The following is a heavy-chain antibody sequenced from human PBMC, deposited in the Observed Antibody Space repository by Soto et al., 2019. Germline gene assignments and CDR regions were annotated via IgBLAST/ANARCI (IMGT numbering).Heavy chain of an antibody. CDR3: AGESMVRGFRAADY. V-gene: IGHV4-34*01. J-gene: IGHJ4*02. CDR2: INHSGST. CDR1: GGSFSGYY. D-gene: IGHD3-10*01. Sequence: PSETLSLTCAVYGGSFSGYYWTWIRQPPGTGLEWIGEINHSGSTNYNPSLKSRVTISVDTSKNQFSLKLSSVTAADTAVYYCAGESMVRGFRAADYWGQGTLVTVSS.